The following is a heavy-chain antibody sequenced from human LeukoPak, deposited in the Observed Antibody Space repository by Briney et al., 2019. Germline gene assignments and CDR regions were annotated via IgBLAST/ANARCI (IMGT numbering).Heavy chain of an antibody. J-gene: IGHJ4*02. CDR3: AKGDKPVIAMVKFDY. CDR2: ISGSGTNT. D-gene: IGHD5-18*01. V-gene: IGHV3-23*01. Sequence: GGSLRLSCAASGFTFNRRGMHWVRQAPGKGLEWVSGISGSGTNTYYADSVKGRFTISRDNSKNTLYMQMNSLRAEDTAVYYCAKGDKPVIAMVKFDYWGQGTLVTVSS. CDR1: GFTFNRRG.